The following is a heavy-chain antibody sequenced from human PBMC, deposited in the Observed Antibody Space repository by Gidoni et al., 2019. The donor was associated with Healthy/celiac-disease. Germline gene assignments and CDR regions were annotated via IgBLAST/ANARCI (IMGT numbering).Heavy chain of an antibody. D-gene: IGHD3-3*01. V-gene: IGHV3-33*01. CDR1: GFTFRSYG. CDR2: IWYDGSNK. J-gene: IGHJ4*02. CDR3: AREEEDRITIFGVVYYFDY. Sequence: QVQLVQSGGGVVQPGRSLRLPCAASGFTFRSYGMHWVRQAPGKGLEWVAVIWYDGSNKYYADSVKGRFTISRDNSKNTLYLQMNSLRAEDTAVYYCAREEEDRITIFGVVYYFDYWGQGTLVTVSS.